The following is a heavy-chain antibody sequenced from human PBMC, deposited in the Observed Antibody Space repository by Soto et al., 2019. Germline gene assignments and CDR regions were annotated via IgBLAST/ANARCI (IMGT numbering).Heavy chain of an antibody. Sequence: PVGSVRLSCAASGFTFSSYAMSWVRQAPGKGLEWVSAISGSGGSTYYADSVKGRFTISRDNSKNTLYPQMNSLRAEDTAVYYCAKVLSEGIVGATFDFDYWGQGTLVTVSS. CDR3: AKVLSEGIVGATFDFDY. CDR2: ISGSGGST. J-gene: IGHJ4*02. V-gene: IGHV3-23*01. CDR1: GFTFSSYA. D-gene: IGHD1-26*01.